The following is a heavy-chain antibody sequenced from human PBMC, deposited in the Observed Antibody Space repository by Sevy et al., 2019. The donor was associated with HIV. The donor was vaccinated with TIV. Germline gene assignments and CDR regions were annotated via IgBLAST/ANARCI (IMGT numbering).Heavy chain of an antibody. Sequence: GSLRLSCAASGFTFSSYTMNWVHQAPGKGLEWVASISSSSSRLYYADSLKGRFTISRDNAKNSLFLQMNSLRAEDTAVYYCAREGITIPFDYWGQGTLVTVSS. J-gene: IGHJ4*02. CDR3: AREGITIPFDY. CDR2: ISSSSSRL. CDR1: GFTFSSYT. V-gene: IGHV3-21*01. D-gene: IGHD2-21*01.